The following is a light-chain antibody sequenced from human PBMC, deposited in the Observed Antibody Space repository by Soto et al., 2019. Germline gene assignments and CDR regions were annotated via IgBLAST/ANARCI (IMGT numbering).Light chain of an antibody. CDR1: SRDVGGSNY. Sequence: QSALIQPASVSGSPGQSITISCTGTSRDVGGSNYVSWYQHHPHRAPKLLIYEVSYRPSGVSSRFSGSKSGNTASLTISGLQVEDEAEYFCFSFTTTSTHVFGTGTKLTVL. J-gene: IGLJ1*01. CDR2: EVS. V-gene: IGLV2-14*01. CDR3: FSFTTTSTHV.